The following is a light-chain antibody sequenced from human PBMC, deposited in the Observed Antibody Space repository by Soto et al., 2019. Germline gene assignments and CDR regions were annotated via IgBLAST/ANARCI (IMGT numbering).Light chain of an antibody. J-gene: IGLJ1*01. CDR1: SSDVGGYNY. CDR2: EVS. CDR3: TSYSPISTYV. V-gene: IGLV2-14*01. Sequence: QSVLTQPPSASGSPGQSVTISCTGTSSDVGGYNYVSWYQQHPGKAPKLMIYEVSNRPSGVSNRFSGSKSGNTASLAVSGLQAEDEADYYCTSYSPISTYVFGPGSMVTV.